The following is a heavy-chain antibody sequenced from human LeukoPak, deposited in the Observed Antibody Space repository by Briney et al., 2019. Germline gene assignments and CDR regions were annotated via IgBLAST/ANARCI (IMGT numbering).Heavy chain of an antibody. J-gene: IGHJ3*02. D-gene: IGHD6-13*01. CDR3: ARESAAGLAFDI. CDR2: IFGSGST. Sequence: SETLSLTCSVSGGSLSGYYWSWIRQPAGKGLEWIGRIFGSGSTNYNPSLKSRVSMSVDTSKNQFSLKLSSVTAADTAVYYCARESAAGLAFDIWGQGTMVTVSS. CDR1: GGSLSGYY. V-gene: IGHV4-4*07.